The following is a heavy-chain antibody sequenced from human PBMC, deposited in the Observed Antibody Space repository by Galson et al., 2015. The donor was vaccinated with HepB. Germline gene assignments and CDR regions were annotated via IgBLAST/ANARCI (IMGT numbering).Heavy chain of an antibody. CDR3: AKVNTFWRGYFDY. D-gene: IGHD3-3*01. J-gene: IGHJ4*02. CDR1: GFTFSSYA. CDR2: ISGSGGST. Sequence: SLRLSCAASGFTFSSYAMSWVRQAPGKGLEWVSAISGSGGSTYYADSVKGRFTISRDNSKNTLYLQMHSLRAEDTAVYYCAKVNTFWRGYFDYWGQGTLVTVS. V-gene: IGHV3-23*01.